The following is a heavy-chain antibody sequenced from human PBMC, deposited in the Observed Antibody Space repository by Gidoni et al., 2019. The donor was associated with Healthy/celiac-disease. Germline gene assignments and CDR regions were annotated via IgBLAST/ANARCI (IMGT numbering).Heavy chain of an antibody. J-gene: IGHJ6*02. V-gene: IGHV4-39*01. D-gene: IGHD3-16*01. CDR3: ARHRYVSYYYGMDV. CDR2: IYYSGST. Sequence: GWIRQPPGKGLEWIGSIYYSGSTYYNPSLKSRVTISVDTSKNQFSLKLSSVTAADTAVYYCARHRYVSYYYGMDVWGQGTTVTVSS.